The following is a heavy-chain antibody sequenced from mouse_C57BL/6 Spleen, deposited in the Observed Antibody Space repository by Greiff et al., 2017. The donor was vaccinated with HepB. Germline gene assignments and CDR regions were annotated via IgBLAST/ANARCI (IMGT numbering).Heavy chain of an antibody. CDR1: GFTFSNYW. Sequence: EVMLVESGGGLVQPGGSMKLSCVASGFTFSNYWMNWVRQSPEKGLEWVAQIRLKSDNYATHYAESVKGRFTISRDDSKSSVYLQMNNLRAEDTGIYYCTVTVLTVMDYWGQGTSVTVSS. D-gene: IGHD4-1*01. CDR3: TVTVLTVMDY. J-gene: IGHJ4*01. CDR2: IRLKSDNYAT. V-gene: IGHV6-3*01.